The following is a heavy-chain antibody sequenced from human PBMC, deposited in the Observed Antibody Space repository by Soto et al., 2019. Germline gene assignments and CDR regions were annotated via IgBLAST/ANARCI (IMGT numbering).Heavy chain of an antibody. V-gene: IGHV3-23*01. CDR3: AKALYCSGGSCYYFQH. D-gene: IGHD2-15*01. CDR2: ISGSGGST. J-gene: IGHJ1*01. Sequence: GGSLRLSCAASGFTFSSYAMSWVRQAPGKGLEWVSAISGSGGSTYYADSVKGRFTISRDNSKNTLYLQMNSLRAEDTAVYYCAKALYCSGGSCYYFQHWGQGTLVTVSS. CDR1: GFTFSSYA.